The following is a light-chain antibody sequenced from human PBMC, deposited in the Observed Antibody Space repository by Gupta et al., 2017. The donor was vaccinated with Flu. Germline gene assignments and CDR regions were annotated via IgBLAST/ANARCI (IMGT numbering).Light chain of an antibody. CDR1: SLSSYS. Sequence: VTITCQGDSLSSYSASRYQQKPGQGPVLVIYGENNRPSGIPDRFSGSSSGNTAYLTSTGAQAEDEADYSCNSRDSSVKHLSWVFGGGTKLTVL. CDR2: GEN. J-gene: IGLJ3*02. V-gene: IGLV3-19*01. CDR3: NSRDSSVKHLSWV.